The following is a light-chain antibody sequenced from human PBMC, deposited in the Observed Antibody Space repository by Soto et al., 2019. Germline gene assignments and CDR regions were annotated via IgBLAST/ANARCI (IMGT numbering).Light chain of an antibody. Sequence: IVLTQSPVTLSLSPGEGATLSCRASQSVSGSYIAWYQQKPGQAPRLLIYGASSRATGIPDRFSGSGSGTDFTLSISRLAPEDFAVYYCQQYATFPFTFGPGTKVDIK. V-gene: IGKV3-20*01. CDR3: QQYATFPFT. CDR2: GAS. J-gene: IGKJ3*01. CDR1: QSVSGSY.